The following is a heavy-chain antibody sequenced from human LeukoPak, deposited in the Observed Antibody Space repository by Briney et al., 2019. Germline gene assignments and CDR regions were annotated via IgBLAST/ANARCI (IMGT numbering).Heavy chain of an antibody. CDR2: ISSSSVYI. CDR1: GFTFSSYS. J-gene: IGHJ4*02. CDR3: ARDADTAMVCDY. D-gene: IGHD5-18*01. Sequence: PGGSLRLSCAASGFTFSSYSMNWVRQAPGKGLEWVSSISSSSVYIYYADSVKGRFTISRDNAKNSLYLQMNSLRAEDTAVYYCARDADTAMVCDYWGQGTLVTVSS. V-gene: IGHV3-21*01.